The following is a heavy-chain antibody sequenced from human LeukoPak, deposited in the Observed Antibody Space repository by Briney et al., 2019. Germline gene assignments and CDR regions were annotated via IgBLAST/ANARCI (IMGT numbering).Heavy chain of an antibody. CDR3: ASRPLIVVVPAAIEATFDY. CDR1: GGSFSGYY. V-gene: IGHV4-34*01. J-gene: IGHJ4*02. CDR2: INHSGST. D-gene: IGHD2-2*01. Sequence: PSETLSLTCAVYGGSFSGYYWSWIRQPPGKGLEWIGEINHSGSTNYNPSLKSRATISVDTSKHQFSLKLSSVTAADTAVYYCASRPLIVVVPAAIEATFDYWGQGTLVTVSS.